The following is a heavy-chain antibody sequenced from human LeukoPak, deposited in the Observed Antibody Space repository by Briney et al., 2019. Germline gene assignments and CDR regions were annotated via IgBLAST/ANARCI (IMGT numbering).Heavy chain of an antibody. V-gene: IGHV1-2*02. CDR3: AKEADIVSFDL. J-gene: IGHJ2*01. Sequence: ASVKVSCKASGYTFTGNHVRWVRQAPGQGLEWMGWIDPKSGDTMYAQKFQDRVTMTSDTSINTAYMELSGLRSDDTAVYFCAKEADIVSFDLWGRGTLVTVSS. D-gene: IGHD2-15*01. CDR1: GYTFTGNH. CDR2: IDPKSGDT.